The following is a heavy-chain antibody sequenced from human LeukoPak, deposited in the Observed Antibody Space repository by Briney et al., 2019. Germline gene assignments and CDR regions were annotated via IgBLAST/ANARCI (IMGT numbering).Heavy chain of an antibody. V-gene: IGHV4-38-2*02. CDR1: GYSISSGYY. D-gene: IGHD2/OR15-2a*01. CDR2: IYHSGST. Sequence: PSETLSLSCTVSGYSISSGYYWGWIRQPPGKGLEWIGRIYHSGSTYYNPSLKSRVTISVDTSKNQFSLKLSSVTAADSAVYYCARDLSDTTEYRYYYYNMDVCGKGTTVTVSS. J-gene: IGHJ6*03. CDR3: ARDLSDTTEYRYYYYNMDV.